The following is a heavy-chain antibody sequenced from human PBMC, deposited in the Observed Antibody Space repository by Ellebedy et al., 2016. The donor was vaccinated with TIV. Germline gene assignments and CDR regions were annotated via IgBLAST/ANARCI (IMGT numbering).Heavy chain of an antibody. Sequence: ASVKVSXXVSGYTLTELSMHWVRQAPGKGLEWMGGFDPEDGETIYAQKFQGRVTMTEDTSTDTAYMELSSLRAEDTAVYYCGTGSGYLFDYWGQGTLVTVSS. CDR1: GYTLTELS. CDR2: FDPEDGET. V-gene: IGHV1-24*01. J-gene: IGHJ4*02. CDR3: GTGSGYLFDY. D-gene: IGHD5-18*01.